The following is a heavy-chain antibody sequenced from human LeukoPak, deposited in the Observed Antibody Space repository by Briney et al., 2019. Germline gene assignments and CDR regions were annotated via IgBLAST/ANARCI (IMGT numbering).Heavy chain of an antibody. V-gene: IGHV3-7*01. D-gene: IGHD5-12*01. CDR3: ARDGCSGYDRYFDY. CDR1: GFTFSSYW. J-gene: IGHJ4*02. Sequence: GGSLRLSCAASGFTFSSYWMSWVRQAPGKGLEWVANIKQDGSEKYYVDSVKGRFTISRDNAKNSLYLQMNSLRAEDTAVYYCARDGCSGYDRYFDYWGQGTLVTVSS. CDR2: IKQDGSEK.